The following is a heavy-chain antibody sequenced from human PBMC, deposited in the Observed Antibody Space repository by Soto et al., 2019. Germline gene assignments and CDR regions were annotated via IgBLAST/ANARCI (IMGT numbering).Heavy chain of an antibody. CDR3: AKQTGSGSYNNVGSGGQLDY. V-gene: IGHV3-23*01. J-gene: IGHJ4*02. Sequence: PGGSLRLSCAASEFTFSNYAMSWVRQAPGKGLEWVSAISYGGGTTYYADSVKGRFTISRDNSKNTLYLQMTSLRAEDTAVYYCAKQTGSGSYNNVGSGGQLDYRGQGTLVTVSS. D-gene: IGHD3-10*01. CDR1: EFTFSNYA. CDR2: ISYGGGTT.